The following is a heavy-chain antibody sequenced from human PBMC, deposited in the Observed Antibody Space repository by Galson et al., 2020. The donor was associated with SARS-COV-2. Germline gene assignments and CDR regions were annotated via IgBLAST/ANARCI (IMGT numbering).Heavy chain of an antibody. Sequence: SETLSLTCTVSGGSISSYYWSWIRQPPGKGLEWIGYIYYTGSTNYNPSLKSRVTISVDATKNQFPLRLTSVTAADTAVYYCATTSLLGYCSGGSCSYNWLDPWGQGTLVTVSS. CDR3: ATTSLLGYCSGGSCSYNWLDP. V-gene: IGHV4-59*08. J-gene: IGHJ5*02. D-gene: IGHD2-15*01. CDR1: GGSISSYY. CDR2: IYYTGST.